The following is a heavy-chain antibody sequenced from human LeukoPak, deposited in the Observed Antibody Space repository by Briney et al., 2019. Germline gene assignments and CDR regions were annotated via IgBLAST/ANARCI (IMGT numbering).Heavy chain of an antibody. J-gene: IGHJ3*02. D-gene: IGHD3-22*01. Sequence: ASVKVSCKASGYTFTSYDINWVRQATGQGLEWMGWMNPNSGNTGYAQKFQGRVTMTRNTSISTAYMELSSLRSEDTAVYYCASTDYYDSSGYDDAFDIWGQGTMVTVSS. CDR3: ASTDYYDSSGYDDAFDI. CDR2: MNPNSGNT. CDR1: GYTFTSYD. V-gene: IGHV1-8*01.